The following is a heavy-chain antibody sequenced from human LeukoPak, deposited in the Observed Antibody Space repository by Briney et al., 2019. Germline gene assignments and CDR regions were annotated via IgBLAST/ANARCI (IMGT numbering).Heavy chain of an antibody. Sequence: PSETLSLACADYGGSFSGYYWSWIRQPPGKGLEWIGEINHSGSTNYNPSLKSRVTISVDTSKNQFSLKLSSVTAADTAVYYCARRGARRTLYWGQGTLVTVSS. V-gene: IGHV4-34*01. CDR2: INHSGST. J-gene: IGHJ4*02. CDR1: GGSFSGYY. D-gene: IGHD4-17*01. CDR3: ARRGARRTLY.